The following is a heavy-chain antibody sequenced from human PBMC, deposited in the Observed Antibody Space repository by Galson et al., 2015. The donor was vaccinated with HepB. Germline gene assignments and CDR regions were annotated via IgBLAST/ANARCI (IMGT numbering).Heavy chain of an antibody. CDR1: GFTFSSYA. Sequence: SLRLSCAASGFTFSSYAMHWVHQAPGKGLEYVSAISSNGGSTYYADSVKGRFTISRDNSKNTLYLQMSSLRAEDTAVYYCVRAVRGQTYYFDYWGQGTLVTVSS. CDR2: ISSNGGST. CDR3: VRAVRGQTYYFDY. V-gene: IGHV3-64D*06. D-gene: IGHD6-25*01. J-gene: IGHJ4*02.